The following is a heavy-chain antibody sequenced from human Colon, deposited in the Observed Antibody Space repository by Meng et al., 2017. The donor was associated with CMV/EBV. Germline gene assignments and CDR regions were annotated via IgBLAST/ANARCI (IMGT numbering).Heavy chain of an antibody. D-gene: IGHD2-15*01. CDR1: GYTFTKYH. CDR3: ARQESGVPFL. J-gene: IGHJ4*02. CDR2: IHPSDGSA. V-gene: IGHV1-46*01. Sequence: ASVKVSCKASGYTFTKYHIHWVRQAPGQGLEWMGIIHPSDGSAFYAQKFQGRLSMTSDTSTATSFMGLSSLKSDDTAVYYCARQESGVPFLWGQGTLVTVSS.